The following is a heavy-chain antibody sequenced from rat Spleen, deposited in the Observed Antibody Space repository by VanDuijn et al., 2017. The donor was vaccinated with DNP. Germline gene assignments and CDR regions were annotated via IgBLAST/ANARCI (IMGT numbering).Heavy chain of an antibody. J-gene: IGHJ3*01. CDR1: GFTFSNYD. CDR2: INPSGGSS. V-gene: IGHV5-27*01. Sequence: EVQLVESGGGLVQPGRSLKLSCAASGFTFSNYDMAWVRQAPTKGLEWVASINPSGGSSYYRASVKGRFTISRDNAKSSLYLQMDSLRSEDTATYYCTTDLAYWGQGTLVTVSS. CDR3: TTDLAY.